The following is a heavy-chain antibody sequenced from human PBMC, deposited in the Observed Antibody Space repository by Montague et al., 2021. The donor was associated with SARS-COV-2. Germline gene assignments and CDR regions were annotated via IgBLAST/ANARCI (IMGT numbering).Heavy chain of an antibody. D-gene: IGHD1-1*01. J-gene: IGHJ6*02. Sequence: SETLSLTCAVYGGSLTGYYWSWIRQAPGKGLEWIGEINHIGSINYNPSVESRVTILVDRSKKHFSLNVTSVAAADTAVYYCAKLKRLPYYNYGMDVWGQGTTVTVSS. CDR2: INHIGSI. CDR3: AKLKRLPYYNYGMDV. V-gene: IGHV4-34*01. CDR1: GGSLTGYY.